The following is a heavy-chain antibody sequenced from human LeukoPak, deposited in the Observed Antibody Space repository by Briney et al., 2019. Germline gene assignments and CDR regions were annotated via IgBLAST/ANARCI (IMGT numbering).Heavy chain of an antibody. CDR2: IYTSGST. V-gene: IGHV4-4*07. CDR1: GGSISSYY. D-gene: IGHD3-3*01. Sequence: SETLSLTCTVSGGSISSYYWSWIRQPAGKGLEWIGRIYTSGSTNYNPSLKSRVTISVDTSKNQFSLKLSSVTAADTAVYYCARSPGNFLEWHWDSWGQGTLVTVSS. J-gene: IGHJ4*02. CDR3: ARSPGNFLEWHWDS.